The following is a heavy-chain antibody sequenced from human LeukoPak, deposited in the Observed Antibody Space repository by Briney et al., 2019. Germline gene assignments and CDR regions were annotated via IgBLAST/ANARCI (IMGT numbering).Heavy chain of an antibody. D-gene: IGHD6-19*01. Sequence: GGSLRLSCAAAGFTFDTYPMNWVRQAPGRGLEWISYISSNRDTIYYAASVKGRFTISRDNARYSLYLQMNSLRAEDTALYYCARDGVAVAGTGAYYYYYMDVWGKGTTVTVSS. J-gene: IGHJ6*03. CDR1: GFTFDTYP. V-gene: IGHV3-48*01. CDR3: ARDGVAVAGTGAYYYYYMDV. CDR2: ISSNRDTI.